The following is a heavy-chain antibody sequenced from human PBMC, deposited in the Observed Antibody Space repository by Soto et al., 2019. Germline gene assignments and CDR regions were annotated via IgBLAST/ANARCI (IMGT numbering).Heavy chain of an antibody. D-gene: IGHD2-15*01. V-gene: IGHV1-8*01. Sequence: QVQLVQSGAEVKKPGASVKVSCKASGYTFTSDDINWVRQATGQGLEWMGWMNPNSGNTAYAQKFQGRVTMTRNTSISTAYMELSSLRSEDTALYYCARERGGGAFDIWGQGTMVTVSS. J-gene: IGHJ3*02. CDR2: MNPNSGNT. CDR3: ARERGGGAFDI. CDR1: GYTFTSDD.